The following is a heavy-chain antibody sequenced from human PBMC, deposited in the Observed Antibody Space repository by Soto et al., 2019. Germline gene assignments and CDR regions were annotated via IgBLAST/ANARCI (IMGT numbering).Heavy chain of an antibody. J-gene: IGHJ6*02. D-gene: IGHD6-13*01. CDR2: IIPIFGTA. CDR3: ARDESGSSPPQNYCYYYGMDV. V-gene: IGHV1-69*13. Sequence: VASVKVSCKASGGTFSSYAISWVRQAPGQGLEWMGGIIPIFGTANYAQKFQGRVTITADESTSTAYMELSSLRSEDTAVYYCARDESGSSPPQNYCYYYGMDVWGQGTTVTVSS. CDR1: GGTFSSYA.